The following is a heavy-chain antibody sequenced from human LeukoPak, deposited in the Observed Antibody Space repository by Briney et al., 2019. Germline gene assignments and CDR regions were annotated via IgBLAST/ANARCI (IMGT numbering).Heavy chain of an antibody. CDR3: ARDVSYSDYLTGFDH. V-gene: IGHV3-23*01. CDR2: ITSSGGAT. CDR1: GFTFGSYV. D-gene: IGHD4-11*01. J-gene: IGHJ4*02. Sequence: AGGSLRLSCATSGFTFGSYVMNWVRQAPGKGLEWVSSITSSGGATYYADSVRGRFTISRDNSKNTLSLQMNSLRAEDTAIYYCARDVSYSDYLTGFDHWGQGTLVTVSS.